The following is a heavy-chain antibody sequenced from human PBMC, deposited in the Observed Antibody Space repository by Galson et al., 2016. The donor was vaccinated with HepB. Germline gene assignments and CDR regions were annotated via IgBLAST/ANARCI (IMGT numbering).Heavy chain of an antibody. D-gene: IGHD1-26*01. CDR3: VQGSTAPAV. V-gene: IGHV3-23*01. J-gene: IGHJ6*04. Sequence: SLRLSCAASGFTFSNYGITWVRQAPGKGLEVVSSISRSGDSTDYADSVKGRFTISRDNSKNTLSLQMNSLTADDTAIYYCVQGSTAPAVWGKGTTVTVSS. CDR2: ISRSGDST. CDR1: GFTFSNYG.